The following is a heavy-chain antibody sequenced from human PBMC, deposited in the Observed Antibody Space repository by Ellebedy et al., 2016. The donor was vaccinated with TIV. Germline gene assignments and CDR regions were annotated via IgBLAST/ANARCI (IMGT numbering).Heavy chain of an antibody. J-gene: IGHJ4*02. CDR2: ISYDGSNR. D-gene: IGHD3-10*01. V-gene: IGHV3-30*18. Sequence: GESLKISCAASEFTFSTYAMHWVRQAPGKGLEWVAFISYDGSNRYYADSVKGRFTISRDNSKNTLYLQMNSLRAEDTAVYYCAKDLGFYGSGSHYWGQGTLVTFSS. CDR3: AKDLGFYGSGSHY. CDR1: EFTFSTYA.